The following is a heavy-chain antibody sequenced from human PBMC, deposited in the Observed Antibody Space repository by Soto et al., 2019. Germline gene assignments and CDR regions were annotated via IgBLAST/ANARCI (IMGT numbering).Heavy chain of an antibody. V-gene: IGHV3-23*01. Sequence: PGGSLRLSCAASGFTFSSYSIGWVRQGPGKGLEWVAVVSIGGSTHYADSVRGRFTISRDNSKNTLSLQMNSLTAEDTAVYFCAKRRGAGGHSDYWGQGALVTVSS. D-gene: IGHD2-15*01. CDR2: VSIGGST. CDR3: AKRRGAGGHSDY. J-gene: IGHJ4*02. CDR1: GFTFSSYS.